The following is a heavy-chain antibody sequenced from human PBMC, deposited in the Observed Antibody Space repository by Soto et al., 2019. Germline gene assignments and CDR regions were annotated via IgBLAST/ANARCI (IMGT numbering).Heavy chain of an antibody. J-gene: IGHJ6*02. V-gene: IGHV4-34*01. Sequence: QVQLQQWGAGLLKPSETLSLTCAVYGGSFSGYFWSWIRQPPGKGLEWIGEINHSGSTKYNPSLKSRVTISLDTSNNQFSLKLYSVTAADTAVYYCARDISGYYYGMDVWGQGTTVTVS. CDR1: GGSFSGYF. D-gene: IGHD3-3*02. CDR2: INHSGST. CDR3: ARDISGYYYGMDV.